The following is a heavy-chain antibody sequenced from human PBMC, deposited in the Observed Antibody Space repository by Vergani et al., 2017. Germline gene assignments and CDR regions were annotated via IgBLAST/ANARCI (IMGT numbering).Heavy chain of an antibody. CDR3: AKDEGLERRNWFDP. CDR1: GFTFSSYG. CDR2: IRYDGSNK. D-gene: IGHD1-1*01. V-gene: IGHV3-30*02. Sequence: LVQPGGSLRLSCAASGFTFSSYGMHWVRQAPGKGLEWVAFIRYDGSNKYYADSVKGRFTISRDNSKNTLYLQMNSLRAEDTAVYYCAKDEGLERRNWFDPWGQGTLVTVSS. J-gene: IGHJ5*02.